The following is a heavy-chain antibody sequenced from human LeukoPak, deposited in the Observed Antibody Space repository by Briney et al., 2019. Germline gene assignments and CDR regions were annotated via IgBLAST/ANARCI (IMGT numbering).Heavy chain of an antibody. J-gene: IGHJ4*02. V-gene: IGHV3-21*01. Sequence: GGSLRLSCAPSGFTFSIYRMKCVRQAPEKGREWVSSISSSSSYIYYADSVKGRFTISRDNAKNSLYLQMNSLRAEDTAVYYCARDQAVANFDYWGQGTVVTVSS. D-gene: IGHD6-19*01. CDR1: GFTFSIYR. CDR3: ARDQAVANFDY. CDR2: ISSSSSYI.